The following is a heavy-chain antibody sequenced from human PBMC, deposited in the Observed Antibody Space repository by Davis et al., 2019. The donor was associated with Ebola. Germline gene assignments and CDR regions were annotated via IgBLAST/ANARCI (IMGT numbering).Heavy chain of an antibody. V-gene: IGHV1-69*13. J-gene: IGHJ5*02. D-gene: IGHD3-3*01. CDR2: IIPIFGTA. CDR3: ARGGEYYDFWSGEFDP. Sequence: SVKVSCKASGGTFSSYAISWVRQAPGQGLEWMGGIIPIFGTANYAQKFQGRVTITADESTSTVYMELSSLRSEDTAVYYCARGGEYYDFWSGEFDPWGQGTLVTVSS. CDR1: GGTFSSYA.